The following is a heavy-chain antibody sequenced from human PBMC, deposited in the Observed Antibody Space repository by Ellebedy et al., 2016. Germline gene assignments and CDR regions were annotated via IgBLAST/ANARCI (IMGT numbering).Heavy chain of an antibody. CDR3: VKRAGYSYGYGSADY. D-gene: IGHD5-18*01. J-gene: IGHJ4*02. V-gene: IGHV3-30*18. CDR2: ISNDGSAK. CDR1: GFIFSSYG. Sequence: GESLKISXAASGFIFSSYGMHWVRQAPGKGLEWVALISNDGSAKHYADSVKGRFTISRDISKNTLYLQMNSLRPEDTAVYYCVKRAGYSYGYGSADYWGQGTLVTVSS.